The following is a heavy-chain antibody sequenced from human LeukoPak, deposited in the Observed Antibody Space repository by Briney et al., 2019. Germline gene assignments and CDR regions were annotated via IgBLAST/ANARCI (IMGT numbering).Heavy chain of an antibody. CDR1: GFIFSSYN. CDR3: ARALKEGGYGVY. D-gene: IGHD5-12*01. J-gene: IGHJ4*02. CDR2: ISSTSSTI. Sequence: GGSLRLSCAASGFIFSSYNMNWVRQAPGKGLEWVSYISSTSSTIYYADSVKGRFTISRDNAKNSLYLQMNSLRAEDTAVYYCARALKEGGYGVYWGQGTLVTVSS. V-gene: IGHV3-48*01.